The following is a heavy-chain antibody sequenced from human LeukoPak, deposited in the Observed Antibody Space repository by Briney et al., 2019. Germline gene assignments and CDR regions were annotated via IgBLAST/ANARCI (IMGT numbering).Heavy chain of an antibody. CDR2: IYYSGST. V-gene: IGHV4-59*01. D-gene: IGHD6-19*01. J-gene: IGHJ6*04. Sequence: SETLSLTCTVSGGSISSYYWSWIRQPPGKGLEWIGYIYYSGSTNYNPSLKSRVTISVDTSKNQFSLKLSSVTAADTAVYYCARDGGPVAGTTRWNYYYGMDVWGKGTTVTVSS. CDR3: ARDGGPVAGTTRWNYYYGMDV. CDR1: GGSISSYY.